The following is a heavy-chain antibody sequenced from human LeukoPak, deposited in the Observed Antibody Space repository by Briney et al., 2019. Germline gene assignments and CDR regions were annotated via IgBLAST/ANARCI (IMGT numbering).Heavy chain of an antibody. CDR2: FDPEDGET. CDR1: GYTLSELF. Sequence: ASVKVSCKVSGYTLSELFMHWVRQAPGKGLEWMGGFDPEDGETIYAQKFQGRVTMTEDTSTDTAYMELSSLILDDTAVYYCATTGNCGGDCSPYYMDVWGKGTTVTVS. CDR3: ATTGNCGGDCSPYYMDV. V-gene: IGHV1-24*01. J-gene: IGHJ6*03. D-gene: IGHD2-21*01.